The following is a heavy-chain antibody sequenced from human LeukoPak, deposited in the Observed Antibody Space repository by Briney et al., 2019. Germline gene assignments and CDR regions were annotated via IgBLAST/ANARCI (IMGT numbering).Heavy chain of an antibody. CDR1: GFTFSSYA. J-gene: IGHJ4*02. Sequence: GGSLRLSCAASGFTFSSYAMSWVRQAPGKGLEWVSAISGSGGSTYYADSVKGRFTISRDNSKNTLYLQMNSLRAEDTAVYSCAKGKGNGYSSSWYFDYWGQGTLVTVSS. V-gene: IGHV3-23*01. CDR2: ISGSGGST. CDR3: AKGKGNGYSSSWYFDY. D-gene: IGHD6-13*01.